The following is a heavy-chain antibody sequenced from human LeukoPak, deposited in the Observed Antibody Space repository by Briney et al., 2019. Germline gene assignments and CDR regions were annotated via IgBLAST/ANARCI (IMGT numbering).Heavy chain of an antibody. Sequence: PSETLSLTCTDSGGSISSYYWSLIPQPAGKGLEWIGRIYTSGSTNYNPSLKSRVTMSVDTSKNQFSLKLSSVTAADTAVYYCARDNRRPRDHSGQGTLVTVSS. CDR1: GGSISSYY. CDR2: IYTSGST. D-gene: IGHD1-14*01. J-gene: IGHJ4*02. CDR3: ARDNRRPRDH. V-gene: IGHV4-4*07.